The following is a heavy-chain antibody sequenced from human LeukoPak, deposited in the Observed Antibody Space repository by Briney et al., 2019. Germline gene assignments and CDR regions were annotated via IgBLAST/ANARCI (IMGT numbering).Heavy chain of an antibody. V-gene: IGHV3-21*01. J-gene: IGHJ4*02. Sequence: GGSLRLSCAASGFTFSSYSMNWVRQAPGKGLEWVSSISSSSSYIYYADSVKGRFTISRDNAKNSLYLQMNSLRAEDTAVYYCARIHPMWEPEFDYWGQGTLVTVSS. CDR1: GFTFSSYS. CDR2: ISSSSSYI. D-gene: IGHD1-26*01. CDR3: ARIHPMWEPEFDY.